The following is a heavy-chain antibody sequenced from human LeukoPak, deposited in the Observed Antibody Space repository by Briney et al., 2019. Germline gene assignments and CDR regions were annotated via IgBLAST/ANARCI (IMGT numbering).Heavy chain of an antibody. D-gene: IGHD1-1*01. J-gene: IGHJ6*03. V-gene: IGHV3-66*02. CDR1: GFTVSSNY. Sequence: GGSLRLSCAASGFTVSSNYRSWVRQAPGKGLEWVSVIYSGGSTYYADSVKGRFTISRDNSKNTLYLQMNSLRAEDTAVYYCARETPGYYYYYMDVWGKGTTVTVSS. CDR3: ARETPGYYYYYMDV. CDR2: IYSGGST.